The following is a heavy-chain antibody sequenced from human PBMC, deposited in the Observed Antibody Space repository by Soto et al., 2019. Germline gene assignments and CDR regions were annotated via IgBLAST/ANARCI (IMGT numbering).Heavy chain of an antibody. D-gene: IGHD3-22*01. Sequence: LSLTCTVSGGSISSGGYYWSWIRQHPGKGLEWIGYIYYSGSTYYNPSLKSRVTISVDTSKNQFSLKLSSVTAADTAVYYCARDRKGPYYDSSGSFYYYYGMDVWGQGTTVTVSS. CDR3: ARDRKGPYYDSSGSFYYYYGMDV. CDR2: IYYSGST. J-gene: IGHJ6*02. V-gene: IGHV4-31*03. CDR1: GGSISSGGYY.